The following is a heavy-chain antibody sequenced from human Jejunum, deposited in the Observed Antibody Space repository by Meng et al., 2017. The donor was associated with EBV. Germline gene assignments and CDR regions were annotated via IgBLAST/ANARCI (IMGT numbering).Heavy chain of an antibody. V-gene: IGHV1-18*01. CDR2: ISTYYGNT. J-gene: IGHJ4*02. CDR1: GYTFNNFG. D-gene: IGHD6-6*01. Sequence: VYLGGPGAEGEKPGDLVKVSRKTSGYTFNNFGITWVRQAPGQGLEWMGWISTYYGNTDCAQKFQDRLTMTTDTSTSTAYMELRSLRSDDTAVYYCARDLLTLGSDSSSPDFDDWGQGTLVTVSS. CDR3: ARDLLTLGSDSSSPDFDD.